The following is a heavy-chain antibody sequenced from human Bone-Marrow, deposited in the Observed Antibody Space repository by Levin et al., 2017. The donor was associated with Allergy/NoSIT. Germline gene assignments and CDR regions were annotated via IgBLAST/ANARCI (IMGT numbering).Heavy chain of an antibody. D-gene: IGHD6-13*01. CDR2: IYPGDSDT. J-gene: IGHJ4*02. CDR3: ARQGNSSNWYFVC. Sequence: GESLKISCKGSGYSFTSYWIGWVRQMPGKGLEWMGIIYPGDSDTRYSPSFQGQVTISADKSISTAYLQWSSLKASDTAVYYCARQGNSSNWYFVCWGQGTLVTVSS. V-gene: IGHV5-51*01. CDR1: GYSFTSYW.